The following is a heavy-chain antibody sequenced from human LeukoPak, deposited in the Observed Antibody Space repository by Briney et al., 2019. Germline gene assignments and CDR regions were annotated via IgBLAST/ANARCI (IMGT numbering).Heavy chain of an antibody. CDR3: ARLRRYGPIIFLGYFDY. V-gene: IGHV1-2*02. Sequence: ASVKVSCKASGYTFTGYYIHWVRQAPGQGLEWMGSINPNSGGTNYAQKFQGRITMTWDTSINTAYMELSRLRSDDTAVYYCARLRRYGPIIFLGYFDYWGQGTLVTVSS. J-gene: IGHJ4*02. CDR2: INPNSGGT. D-gene: IGHD5-18*01. CDR1: GYTFTGYY.